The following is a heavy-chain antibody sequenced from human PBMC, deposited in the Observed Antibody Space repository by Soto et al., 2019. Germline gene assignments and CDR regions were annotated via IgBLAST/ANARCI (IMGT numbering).Heavy chain of an antibody. V-gene: IGHV4-30-2*01. J-gene: IGHJ4*02. CDR2: IYHTGIA. CDR1: GDSITSGGYS. D-gene: IGHD3-22*01. Sequence: QVQLQESGSGLVKPSETLSLTCSVSGDSITSGGYSWSWIRQPPRRGLEWIGYIYHTGIASYSPSLKRRVTISVDKTKNQFSLSLNSVTAADTAIYYCARAHYGPSGYYFDSWGQGSLFTVSS. CDR3: ARAHYGPSGYYFDS.